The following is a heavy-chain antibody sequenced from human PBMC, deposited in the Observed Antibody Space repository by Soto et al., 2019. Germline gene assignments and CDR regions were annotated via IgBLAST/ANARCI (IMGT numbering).Heavy chain of an antibody. J-gene: IGHJ6*02. V-gene: IGHV3-30*18. CDR1: GFTFSSYG. CDR3: AKDKDPSTIAAAGSLYYYYGMDV. CDR2: ISYDGSNK. D-gene: IGHD6-13*01. Sequence: GGCLRLSCAASGFTFSSYGMHWVRQAPGKGLEWVAVISYDGSNKYYADSVKGRFTISRDNSKNTLYLQMNSLRAEDTAVYYCAKDKDPSTIAAAGSLYYYYGMDVWGQGTTVTVSS.